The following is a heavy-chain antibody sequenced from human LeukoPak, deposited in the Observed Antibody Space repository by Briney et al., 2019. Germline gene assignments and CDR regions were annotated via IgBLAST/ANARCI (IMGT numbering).Heavy chain of an antibody. D-gene: IGHD5-24*01. V-gene: IGHV3-23*01. Sequence: GGSLRLSCAASGFTFSSYAMSWVRQAPGKGLEWVSSISGSGGSTYYADSVKGRFTISRDNAKNSLYLQMNSLRAEDTAVYYCARIGEMATTFDIWGQGTMVTVSS. CDR3: ARIGEMATTFDI. J-gene: IGHJ3*02. CDR2: ISGSGGST. CDR1: GFTFSSYA.